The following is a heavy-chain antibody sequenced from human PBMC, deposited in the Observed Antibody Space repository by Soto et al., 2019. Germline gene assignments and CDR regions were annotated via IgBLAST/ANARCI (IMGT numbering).Heavy chain of an antibody. CDR2: ISWNSGSI. CDR3: AKGDVLLWFGAPDY. J-gene: IGHJ4*02. CDR1: GFTFDDYA. Sequence: PGGSLRLSCAASGFTFDDYAMHWVRQAPGKGLEWVSGISWNSGSIGYADSVKGRFTISRDNAKNSLYLQMNSLRAEDTALYYCAKGDVLLWFGAPDYWGQGT. V-gene: IGHV3-9*01. D-gene: IGHD3-10*01.